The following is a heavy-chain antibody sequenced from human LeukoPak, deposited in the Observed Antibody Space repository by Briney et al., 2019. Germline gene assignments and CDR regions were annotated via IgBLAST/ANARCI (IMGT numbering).Heavy chain of an antibody. CDR3: ASSGLLWFGELSYFDY. J-gene: IGHJ4*02. CDR2: INSDGSST. V-gene: IGHV3-74*01. CDR1: GFTFSSYE. Sequence: GGSLRLSCAASGFTFSSYEMNWVRQAPGKGLVWVSRINSDGSSTSYADSVKGRFTISRDNAKNTLYLQMNSLRAEDTAVYYCASSGLLWFGELSYFDYWGQGTLVTVSS. D-gene: IGHD3-10*01.